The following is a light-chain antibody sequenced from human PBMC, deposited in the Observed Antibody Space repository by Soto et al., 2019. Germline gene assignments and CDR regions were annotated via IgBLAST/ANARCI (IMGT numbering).Light chain of an antibody. CDR2: DVS. J-gene: IGLJ1*01. CDR3: SSYTSSSTLYV. V-gene: IGLV2-14*01. CDR1: SGDVGGCNY. Sequence: QSALAQPASVSGSPGQSTPISSSGTSGDVGGCNYVSWYQQHPGKAPKLMIYDVSNRPSGVSNRFSGSKSGNTASLTISGLQAEDEADYYCSSYTSSSTLYVFGTGTKVTVL.